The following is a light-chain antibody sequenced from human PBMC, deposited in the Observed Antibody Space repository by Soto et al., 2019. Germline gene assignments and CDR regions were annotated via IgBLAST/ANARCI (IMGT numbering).Light chain of an antibody. J-gene: IGLJ3*02. CDR1: SSDIGASNY. V-gene: IGLV2-14*01. CDR3: TSYTSSTTWV. Sequence: QSVLTQPASVSGSPGQSITVSCIGTSSDIGASNYVSWYQQHPGKAPKLIISEVSNRPSGVSNRFSGSKSGSTASLTISGLQAEDEADYYCTSYTSSTTWVFGGGTKLTVL. CDR2: EVS.